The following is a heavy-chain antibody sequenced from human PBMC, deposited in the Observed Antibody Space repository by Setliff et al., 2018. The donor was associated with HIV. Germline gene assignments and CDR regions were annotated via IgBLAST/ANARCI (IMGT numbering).Heavy chain of an antibody. CDR1: GFNFLAHW. CDR3: ARLPYYVSGGVFDH. V-gene: IGHV5-51*01. J-gene: IGHJ4*02. CDR2: VYPGDSDT. D-gene: IGHD3-10*01. Sequence: RGESLKISCQCSGFNFLAHWIGWVRQVPEKGLEWMGIVYPGDSDTRYNPSFEGQVTVSADKTITTAYLQLTSLKASDTAMYFCARLPYYVSGGVFDHWGKGTLVTVSS.